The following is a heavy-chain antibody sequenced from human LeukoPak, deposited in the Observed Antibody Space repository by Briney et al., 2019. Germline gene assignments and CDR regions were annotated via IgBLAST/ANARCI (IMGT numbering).Heavy chain of an antibody. D-gene: IGHD3-22*01. V-gene: IGHV1-69*13. CDR2: IIPIFGTA. CDR3: AKATLTYYDSSGYIS. CDR1: GGTFSSYA. J-gene: IGHJ5*02. Sequence: ASVKVSCKASGGTFSSYAISWVRQAPGQGLEWMGGIIPIFGTANYAQKFQGRVTITADESTSTAYMELSSLRSEDTAVYYCAKATLTYYDSSGYISWGQGTLVTVSS.